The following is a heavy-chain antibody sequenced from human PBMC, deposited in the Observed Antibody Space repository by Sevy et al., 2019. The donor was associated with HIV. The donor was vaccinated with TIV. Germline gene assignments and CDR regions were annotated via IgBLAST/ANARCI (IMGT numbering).Heavy chain of an antibody. CDR2: ISSSSSYI. V-gene: IGHV3-21*01. CDR3: ARDSYYDILTGSHYYYYGMDV. CDR1: GFTFSSYS. Sequence: GGSLRLSCAASGFTFSSYSMNWVRQAPGKGLEWVSSISSSSSYIYYADSVKGRFTISRDNAKNSLYLQMDSLGAEDTAVYYCARDSYYDILTGSHYYYYGMDVWGQGTTVTVSS. D-gene: IGHD3-9*01. J-gene: IGHJ6*02.